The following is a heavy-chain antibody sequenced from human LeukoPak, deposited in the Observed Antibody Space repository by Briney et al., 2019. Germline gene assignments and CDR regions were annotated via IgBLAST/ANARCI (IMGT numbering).Heavy chain of an antibody. CDR2: ISNGGDI. J-gene: IGHJ4*02. Sequence: GGSLRLSCAASGFTFSDYHMAWIRQAPGKGLQWVSYISNGGDIYYADSVKGRFTISRDNAKNSLYLQMNSLRAEDTALYYCAKDIEAAGLFFDYWGQRTLVTVSS. CDR3: AKDIEAAGLFFDY. D-gene: IGHD6-13*01. CDR1: GFTFSDYH. V-gene: IGHV3-11*04.